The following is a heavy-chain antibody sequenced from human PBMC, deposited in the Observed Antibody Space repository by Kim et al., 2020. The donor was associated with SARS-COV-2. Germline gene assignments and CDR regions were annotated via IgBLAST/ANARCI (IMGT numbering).Heavy chain of an antibody. D-gene: IGHD3-10*01. V-gene: IGHV4-34*01. CDR3: ARGPYYYGSGSHRYGMDV. CDR2: INHSGST. J-gene: IGHJ6*01. Sequence: SETLSLTCAVYGGSFSGYYWSWIRQPPGKGLEWIGEINHSGSTNYNPSLKSRVTISVDTSKNQFSLKLSSVTAADTAVYYCARGPYYYGSGSHRYGMDV. CDR1: GGSFSGYY.